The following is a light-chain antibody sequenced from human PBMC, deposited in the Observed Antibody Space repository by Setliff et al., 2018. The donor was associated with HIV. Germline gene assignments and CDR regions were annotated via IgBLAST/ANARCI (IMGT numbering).Light chain of an antibody. J-gene: IGLJ1*01. CDR2: DVS. CDR1: SSDVGGYNY. V-gene: IGLV2-14*01. Sequence: QSALTQPASVSGSPGQSITISCTGTSSDVGGYNYVSWYQQHPGKAPKLMISDVSKRPSGVSSRFSGSKSGNTASLTISGLQTEDEADYYCSSYTSSSTYVFGTGT. CDR3: SSYTSSSTYV.